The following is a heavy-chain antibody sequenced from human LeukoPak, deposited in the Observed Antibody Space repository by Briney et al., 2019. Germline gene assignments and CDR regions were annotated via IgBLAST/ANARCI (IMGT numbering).Heavy chain of an antibody. J-gene: IGHJ4*02. CDR1: GFDFSAFG. CDR3: ARDPLWFGELFRDFDY. CDR2: ISYDGSNK. D-gene: IGHD3-10*01. V-gene: IGHV3-30*03. Sequence: GRSLRLSCAASGFDFSAFGMNWVRQAPGKGLEWVAVISYDGSNKYYADSVKGRFTISRDNSKNTLYLQMNSLRAEDTAVYYCARDPLWFGELFRDFDYWGQGTLVTVSS.